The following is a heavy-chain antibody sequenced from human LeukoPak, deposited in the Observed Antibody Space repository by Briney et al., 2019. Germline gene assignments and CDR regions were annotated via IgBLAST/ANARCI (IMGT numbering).Heavy chain of an antibody. CDR1: GYTFTGYG. Sequence: ASVKVSCKASGYTFTGYGINWVRQAPGQGLDWMGWISTYNGDTNYAQKLQGRVTMTTDTSTSTAYMELRSLRSDDTAVYYCARGTYYDILTGYYRGNPTDFDYWGQGTLVTVSS. CDR3: ARGTYYDILTGYYRGNPTDFDY. CDR2: ISTYNGDT. J-gene: IGHJ4*02. V-gene: IGHV1-18*01. D-gene: IGHD3-9*01.